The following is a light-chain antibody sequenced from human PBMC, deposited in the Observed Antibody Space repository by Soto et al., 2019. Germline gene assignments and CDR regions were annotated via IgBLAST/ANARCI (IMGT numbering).Light chain of an antibody. V-gene: IGLV2-14*01. CDR2: DVS. J-gene: IGLJ1*01. Sequence: QSVLTQPASVSGSPGQSITISCTGTSSDVGGYNYVSWYQQHPGKAPKLMIYDVSNRPSGVSNRFSGSKSGNTASLTISGLQPEDEADYYCSSYTGSSTHYVFGTGTKVTVL. CDR1: SSDVGGYNY. CDR3: SSYTGSSTHYV.